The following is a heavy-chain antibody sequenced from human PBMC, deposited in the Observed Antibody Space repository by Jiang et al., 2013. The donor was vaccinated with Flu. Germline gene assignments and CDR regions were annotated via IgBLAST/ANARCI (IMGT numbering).Heavy chain of an antibody. CDR2: INSNSGGT. Sequence: GAEVKKPGASVKVSCKASGYTFTGYYMHWVRQAPGQGLEWMGWINSNSGGTNYAQKFQGRVTMTRDTSISTAYMELSRLRSDDTAVYYCARGGRGTMVRGVSIWGQGNPGHRLL. CDR3: ARGGRGTMVRGVSI. V-gene: IGHV1-2*02. J-gene: IGHJ4*02. D-gene: IGHD3-10*01. CDR1: GYTFTGYY.